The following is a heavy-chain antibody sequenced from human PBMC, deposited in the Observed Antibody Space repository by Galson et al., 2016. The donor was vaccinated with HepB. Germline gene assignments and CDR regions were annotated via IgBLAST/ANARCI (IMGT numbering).Heavy chain of an antibody. CDR2: ISTYDGDT. V-gene: IGHV1-18*01. CDR1: GHTFTSYS. D-gene: IGHD2-15*01. J-gene: IGHJ3*02. Sequence: SVKVSCKASGHTFTSYSISWVRQAPGQGLEWMGWISTYDGDTNYAQNLQGRVTMTTDTSTTTAYMELRSLRSDDTAMYYCARDWYCSAGSCYDAFDIWGQGTMVTVSS. CDR3: ARDWYCSAGSCYDAFDI.